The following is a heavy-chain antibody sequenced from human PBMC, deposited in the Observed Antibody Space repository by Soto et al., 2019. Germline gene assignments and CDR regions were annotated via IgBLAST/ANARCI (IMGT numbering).Heavy chain of an antibody. CDR2: ISYDGSNK. CDR1: GFTFSSYA. CDR3: ANIPSTPGDY. Sequence: LRLSCAASGFTFSSYAMHWVRQAPGKGLEWVAVISYDGSNKYYADSVKGRFTISRDNSKNTLYLQMNSLRAEDTAVYYCANIPSTPGDYWGQGTLVTVSS. V-gene: IGHV3-30-3*01. J-gene: IGHJ4*02.